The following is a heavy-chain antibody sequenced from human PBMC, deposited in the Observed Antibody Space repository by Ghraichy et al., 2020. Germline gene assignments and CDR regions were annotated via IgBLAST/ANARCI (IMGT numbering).Heavy chain of an antibody. D-gene: IGHD3-3*01. CDR3: ARWNRGYYDFWSGYVPTYWFDP. Sequence: GSLRLSCTVSGGSISSYYWSWIRQPPGKGLEWIGYIYYSGSTNYNPSLKSRVTISVDTSKNQFSLKLSSVTAADTAVYYCARWNRGYYDFWSGYVPTYWFDPWGQGTLVTVSS. J-gene: IGHJ5*02. V-gene: IGHV4-59*01. CDR2: IYYSGST. CDR1: GGSISSYY.